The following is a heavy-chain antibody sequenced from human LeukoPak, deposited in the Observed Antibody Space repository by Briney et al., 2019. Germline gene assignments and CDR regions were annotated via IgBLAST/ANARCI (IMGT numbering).Heavy chain of an antibody. CDR1: AVSMSNYY. Sequence: KSSGTLSLTCTASAVSMSNYYWSWVRQPPGKGLEWIAYIYSSGSTNYNPSLKSRATISLDTSKNQFSLKLTSVTAADTAVYYCARLSSGRPHEYFQHWGQGTLVTVSS. CDR2: IYSSGST. CDR3: ARLSSGRPHEYFQH. J-gene: IGHJ1*01. V-gene: IGHV4-59*01. D-gene: IGHD3-22*01.